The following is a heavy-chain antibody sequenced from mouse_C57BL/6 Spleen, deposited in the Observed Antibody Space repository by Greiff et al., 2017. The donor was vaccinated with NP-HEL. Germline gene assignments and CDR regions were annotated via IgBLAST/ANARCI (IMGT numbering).Heavy chain of an antibody. V-gene: IGHV1-80*01. Sequence: VKLQESGAELVKPGASVKISCKASGYAFSSYWMNWVKQRPGKGLEWIGQIYPGDGDTNYNGKFKGKATLTADKSSSTAYMQLSSLTSEDSAVYFCARGDYSNPWGQGTLVTVSA. D-gene: IGHD2-5*01. CDR1: GYAFSSYW. CDR2: IYPGDGDT. CDR3: ARGDYSNP. J-gene: IGHJ3*01.